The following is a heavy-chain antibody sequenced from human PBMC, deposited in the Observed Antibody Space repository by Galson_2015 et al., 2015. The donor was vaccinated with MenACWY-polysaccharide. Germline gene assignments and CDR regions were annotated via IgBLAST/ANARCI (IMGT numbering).Heavy chain of an antibody. V-gene: IGHV3-23*01. Sequence: SLRLSCAASGFTFTTYAMNWVRPAPGTGLEWVSAISASGGGAHYADSVKGRFAISRDNSKNTLYLQMNSLRAEDTAVYYCAKYGSGSFYLDWGQGTLVTVSS. J-gene: IGHJ4*02. CDR2: ISASGGGA. D-gene: IGHD3-10*01. CDR3: AKYGSGSFYLD. CDR1: GFTFTTYA.